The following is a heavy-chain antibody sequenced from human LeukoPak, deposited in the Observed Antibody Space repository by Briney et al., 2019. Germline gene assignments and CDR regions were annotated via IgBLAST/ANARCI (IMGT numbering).Heavy chain of an antibody. CDR1: GFTFDSYA. Sequence: GRSLRLSCAASGFTFDSYAITWVRQAPGKGLEWVSYISSPRSSTFYADSVKGRFTISRDNSKNTLYLQMNSLRAEDTPVYYCAKRGIPTSAYYFDSWGQGTVITVTS. CDR3: AKRGIPTSAYYFDS. D-gene: IGHD2-2*01. V-gene: IGHV3-23*01. CDR2: ISSPRSST. J-gene: IGHJ4*02.